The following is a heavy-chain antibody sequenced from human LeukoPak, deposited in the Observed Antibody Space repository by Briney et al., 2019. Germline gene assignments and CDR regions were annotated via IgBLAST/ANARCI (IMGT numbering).Heavy chain of an antibody. D-gene: IGHD2-15*01. CDR2: IYYSGST. Sequence: SETLSLTCTVSGGSFSSNNYYWGWIRQHPGKGLEWIGSIYYSGSTYNNPSLKSRVTISVDTTKNQFSLKLTSVTAADTAVYYCASSPSGDWWYFDCWGQGTLVTVSS. CDR1: GGSFSSNNYY. CDR3: ASSPSGDWWYFDC. J-gene: IGHJ4*02. V-gene: IGHV4-39*01.